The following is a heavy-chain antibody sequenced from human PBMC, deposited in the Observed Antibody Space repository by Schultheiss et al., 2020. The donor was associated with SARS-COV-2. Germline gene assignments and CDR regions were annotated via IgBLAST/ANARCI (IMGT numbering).Heavy chain of an antibody. D-gene: IGHD5-24*01. V-gene: IGHV4-34*01. CDR1: GGSFSGYY. CDR3: ARGDGYNREGGMDV. CDR2: INHSGST. Sequence: SETLSLTCAVYGGSFSGYYWSWIRQPPGKGLEWIGEINHSGSTNYNPSLKSRFTTSVDTSKNQFSLKLSSVTAADTAVYYCARGDGYNREGGMDVWGQGTTVTVSS. J-gene: IGHJ6*02.